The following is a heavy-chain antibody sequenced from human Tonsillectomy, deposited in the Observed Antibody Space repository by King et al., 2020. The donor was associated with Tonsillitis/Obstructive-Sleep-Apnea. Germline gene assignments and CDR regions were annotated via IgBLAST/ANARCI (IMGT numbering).Heavy chain of an antibody. D-gene: IGHD2-2*01. J-gene: IGHJ6*03. CDR1: GFTFSSYV. Sequence: VQLVESGGGVVQPGRSLRLSCAASGFTFSSYVMHWVRQAPGKGLEWVAVISYDGSNKYYADSVKGRFTISRDNSKNTLYLQMSSLRPEDTAVYYCARLTDCSSTSCYPDYYYMDVWGKGTTVTVSS. CDR2: ISYDGSNK. CDR3: ARLTDCSSTSCYPDYYYMDV. V-gene: IGHV3-30*04.